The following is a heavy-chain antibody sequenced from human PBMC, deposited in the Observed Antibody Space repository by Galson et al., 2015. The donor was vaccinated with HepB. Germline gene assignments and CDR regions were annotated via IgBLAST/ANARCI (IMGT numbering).Heavy chain of an antibody. Sequence: SLRLSCAASGFIFSSYWMSWVRQAPGKGLEWVANIKQDGSEKYYVGSVKGRFTIYRDNAKNSLYLQMNSLRAEDTAVYYSARDGGRYMVQGDSIDYWGQGTLVTVSS. J-gene: IGHJ4*02. V-gene: IGHV3-7*01. CDR3: ARDGGRYMVQGDSIDY. CDR1: GFIFSSYW. CDR2: IKQDGSEK. D-gene: IGHD3-10*01.